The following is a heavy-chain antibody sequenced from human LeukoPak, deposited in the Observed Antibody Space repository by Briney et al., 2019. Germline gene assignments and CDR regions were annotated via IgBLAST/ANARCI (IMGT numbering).Heavy chain of an antibody. J-gene: IGHJ4*02. CDR2: INHSGST. D-gene: IGHD3-3*01. CDR3: ASLRFLEWFTFDY. CDR1: GGSFSGYY. V-gene: IGHV4-34*01. Sequence: SETLSLTCAVYGGSFSGYYWSWIRQPPGKGLEWTGEINHSGSTNYNPSLKSRVTISVDTSKNQFSLKLSSVTAADTAVYYCASLRFLEWFTFDYWGQGTLVTVSS.